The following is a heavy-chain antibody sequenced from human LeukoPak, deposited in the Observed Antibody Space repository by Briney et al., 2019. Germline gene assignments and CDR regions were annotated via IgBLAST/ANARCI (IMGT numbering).Heavy chain of an antibody. J-gene: IGHJ4*02. CDR1: GFTFGDYA. CDR3: TRALVVVTATFDY. V-gene: IGHV3-49*04. D-gene: IGHD2-21*02. CDR2: IRGKAYGGTT. Sequence: GGSLRLSCTGSGFTFGDYAMNWVRQAPGKGLEWVGFIRGKAYGGTTEYATSVKGRFTISRDDSKSIAYLQMNSLKTEDTAVYYCTRALVVVTATFDYWGQGTLVTVSS.